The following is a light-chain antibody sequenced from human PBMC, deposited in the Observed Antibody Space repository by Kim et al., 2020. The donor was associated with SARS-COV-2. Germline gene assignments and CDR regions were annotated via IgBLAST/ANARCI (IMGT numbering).Light chain of an antibody. J-gene: IGLJ2*01. Sequence: QTATLTCTGTQNEVGNEGAAWLQQHKSHPPKVLSCRKNNRPSGISARFGASRSGNTATLTITGLQPEDEADYDCSAWDSSLSAVIFGAGTQLTVL. CDR3: SAWDSSLSAVI. V-gene: IGLV10-54*01. CDR2: RKN. CDR1: QNEVGNEG.